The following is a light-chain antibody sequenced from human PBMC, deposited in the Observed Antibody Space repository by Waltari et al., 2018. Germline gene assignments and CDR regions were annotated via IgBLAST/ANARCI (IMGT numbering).Light chain of an antibody. CDR3: QQGYTHPYS. CDR1: QGLNSY. V-gene: IGKV1-39*01. J-gene: IGKJ2*03. CDR2: YVK. Sequence: DIQMSQSPSSLSASVGDRVTITCRASQGLNSYLNWYQQKPGKAPTLLIYYVKSLSSGVPSRFSGSGSGTEFTLTISSLQPEDFATYYCQQGYTHPYSFGQGTKVEIK.